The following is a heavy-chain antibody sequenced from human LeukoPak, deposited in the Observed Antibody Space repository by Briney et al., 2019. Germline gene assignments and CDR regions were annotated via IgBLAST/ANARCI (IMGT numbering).Heavy chain of an antibody. CDR1: GFTFRSYA. J-gene: IGHJ4*02. V-gene: IGHV3-23*01. CDR3: AKDDRVYSSSSDPHFDY. Sequence: GGSLRLSCAASGFTFRSYALSWVRQAPEKGLEWVSTISGSGSDTYCADSVKGRFTISRDNSMNTLNLQMSSLRVEDTAVYYCAKDDRVYSSSSDPHFDYWGQGTLVTVSS. D-gene: IGHD6-6*01. CDR2: ISGSGSDT.